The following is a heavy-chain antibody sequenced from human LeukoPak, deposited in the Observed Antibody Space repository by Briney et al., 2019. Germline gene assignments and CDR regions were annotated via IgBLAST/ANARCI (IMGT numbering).Heavy chain of an antibody. CDR3: ARKGGYSSGYYY. CDR2: IKQYGSEK. J-gene: IGHJ4*02. Sequence: GGSLRLSCAASGYTFSDYWMTWVRQAPGKGLEWVANIKQYGSEKDYVDSVKGRFTISRDNAKNSLYLQMDSLRVEDTAVYYCARKGGYSSGYYYWGQGTLVTVSS. D-gene: IGHD3-22*01. CDR1: GYTFSDYW. V-gene: IGHV3-7*01.